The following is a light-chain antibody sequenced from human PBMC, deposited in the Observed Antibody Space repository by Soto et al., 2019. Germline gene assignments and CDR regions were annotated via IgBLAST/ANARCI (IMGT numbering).Light chain of an antibody. J-gene: IGLJ1*01. V-gene: IGLV2-8*01. CDR1: SSDVGGYNY. CDR3: SSYAGSNNLDV. CDR2: EVS. Sequence: QSALTQPPSASGSPGQSVTISCTGTSSDVGGYNYVSWYQQHPGKAPKLMIYEVSKRPSGVPYRFSGSKSGNTASLTVSGLQDEDEADYYCSSYAGSNNLDVFGTGTKLTVL.